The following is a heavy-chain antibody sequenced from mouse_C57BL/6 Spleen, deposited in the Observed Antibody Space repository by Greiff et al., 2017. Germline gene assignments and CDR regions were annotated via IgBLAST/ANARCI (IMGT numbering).Heavy chain of an antibody. V-gene: IGHV5-9-1*02. CDR3: TRDRSGTLRFAY. CDR1: GFTFSSYA. Sequence: EVMLVESGEGLVKPGGSLKLSCAASGFTFSSYAMSWVRQTPEKRLEWVAYISSGGDYIYYADTVKGRFTISRDNARNTLYLQMSSLKSEDTAMYYCTRDRSGTLRFAYWGQGTLVTVSA. CDR2: ISSGGDYI. D-gene: IGHD4-1*01. J-gene: IGHJ3*01.